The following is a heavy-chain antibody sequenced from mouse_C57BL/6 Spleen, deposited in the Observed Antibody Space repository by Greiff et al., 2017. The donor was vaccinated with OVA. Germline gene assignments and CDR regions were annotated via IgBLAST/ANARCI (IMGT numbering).Heavy chain of an antibody. J-gene: IGHJ3*01. D-gene: IGHD1-1*01. Sequence: QVQLQQPGAELVRPGSSVKLSCKASGYTFTSYWMAWVKQRPGQGLEWIGNIYPSDSETHYNQKFKDKATLTVDKSSSTAYMQLSSLTSEDSAVYYCAREGGVYYYGSSSFAYWGQGTLVTVSA. CDR2: IYPSDSET. V-gene: IGHV1-61*01. CDR1: GYTFTSYW. CDR3: AREGGVYYYGSSSFAY.